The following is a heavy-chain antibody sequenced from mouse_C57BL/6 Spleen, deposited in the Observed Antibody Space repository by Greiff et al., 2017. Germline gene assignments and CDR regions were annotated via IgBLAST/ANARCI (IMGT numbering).Heavy chain of an antibody. Sequence: VQLQQPGAELVRPGSSVKLSCKASGYTFTSYWMHWVKQRPIQGLEWIGNIDPSDSETNYNQKFKDKATLTVDKSSSAAYMQLSSLASEDSAVYYCARGVYYGSPYAMDYWGQGTSVTVSS. CDR1: GYTFTSYW. CDR3: ARGVYYGSPYAMDY. D-gene: IGHD1-1*01. CDR2: IDPSDSET. J-gene: IGHJ4*01. V-gene: IGHV1-52*01.